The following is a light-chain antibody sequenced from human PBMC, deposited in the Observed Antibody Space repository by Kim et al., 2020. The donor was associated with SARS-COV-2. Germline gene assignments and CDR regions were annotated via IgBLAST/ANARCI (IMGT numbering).Light chain of an antibody. CDR1: QSLLYTNGFNY. V-gene: IGKV2-28*01. Sequence: EIVMTQSPLSLPVTPGEPASNSCRSSQSLLYTNGFNYLDWYLQKPGQSPQLLINLGSNRASGVPDRFSGSGSGTDFTLKISRVEAEDVGVYYCMQALQTPLTFGGGTKVDIK. CDR2: LGS. J-gene: IGKJ4*01. CDR3: MQALQTPLT.